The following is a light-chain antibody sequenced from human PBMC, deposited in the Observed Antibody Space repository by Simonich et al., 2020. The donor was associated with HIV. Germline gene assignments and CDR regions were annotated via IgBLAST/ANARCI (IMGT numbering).Light chain of an antibody. J-gene: IGLJ2*01. CDR2: DVS. Sequence: QSALTQPASVSGSPGQSITLSGTGTSSDVCGYNYVSWYQQHPGKAPKLIIYDVSNRPSGVSNRFSGSKSGNTASLTISGLQAEDEADYYCSSYTTSGTLVFGGGTKVTVL. V-gene: IGLV2-14*03. CDR3: SSYTTSGTLV. CDR1: SSDVCGYNY.